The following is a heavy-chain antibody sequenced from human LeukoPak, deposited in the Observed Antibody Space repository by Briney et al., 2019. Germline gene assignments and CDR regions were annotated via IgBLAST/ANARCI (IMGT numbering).Heavy chain of an antibody. J-gene: IGHJ3*02. V-gene: IGHV4-59*01. CDR1: GGSISSYY. Sequence: SETLSLTCTVSGGSISSYYWSWIRQPPGKGLEWIGYIYYSGSTNYNPSLKSRVTISVDTSKNQFSLKLSSVTAADTAVYYCARVGSYYDAFDIWGQGTMVTVSS. CDR2: IYYSGST. CDR3: ARVGSYYDAFDI. D-gene: IGHD1-26*01.